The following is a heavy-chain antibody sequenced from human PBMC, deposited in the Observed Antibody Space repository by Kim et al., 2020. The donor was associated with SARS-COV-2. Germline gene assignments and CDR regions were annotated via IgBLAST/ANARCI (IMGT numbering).Heavy chain of an antibody. Sequence: VKGRFTISRDNSKSTLYLQMNSLRAEDTAVYYCARGAGNSGYYYGMDVWGQGTTVTVSS. V-gene: IGHV3-30*01. J-gene: IGHJ6*02. D-gene: IGHD6-13*01. CDR3: ARGAGNSGYYYGMDV.